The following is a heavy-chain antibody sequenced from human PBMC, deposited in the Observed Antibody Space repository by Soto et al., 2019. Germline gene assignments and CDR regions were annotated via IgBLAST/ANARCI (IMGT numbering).Heavy chain of an antibody. CDR1: GDSISAYS. CDR3: ARHDHSYDILTCYYNQGYFDY. CDR2: IHYNGNT. Sequence: PSETLSLTCTVSGDSISAYSWSWVRQPPGKGLEWIGNIHYNGNTKYNPSLKSRVTMSVDTSKNQFSLRLISVTAADTAVYYCARHDHSYDILTCYYNQGYFDYWGHGTLVTVSS. J-gene: IGHJ4*01. D-gene: IGHD3-9*01. V-gene: IGHV4-59*08.